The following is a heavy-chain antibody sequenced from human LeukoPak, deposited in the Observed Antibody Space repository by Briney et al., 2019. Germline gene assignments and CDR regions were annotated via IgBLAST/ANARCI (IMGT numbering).Heavy chain of an antibody. D-gene: IGHD6-13*01. CDR3: ARKVYSSSCY. V-gene: IGHV3-66*01. Sequence: PGGSLRLSCAASGFTFTSYTMSWVRQAPGKGLEWVSVIYSGGSTYYADSVKGRFTISRDNSKNTLYLQMNSLRAEDTAVYYCARKVYSSSCYWGQGTLVTVSS. J-gene: IGHJ4*02. CDR1: GFTFTSYT. CDR2: IYSGGST.